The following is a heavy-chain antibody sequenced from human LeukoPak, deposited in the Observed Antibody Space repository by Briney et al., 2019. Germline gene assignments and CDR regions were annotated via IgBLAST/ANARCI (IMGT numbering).Heavy chain of an antibody. CDR3: ARVVPAAMGWDYFDY. CDR1: GFTFSSYW. V-gene: IGHV3-7*01. CDR2: IKQEGSEK. Sequence: GGSLRLSCAASGFTFSSYWMSWVRQAPGKGLEWVANIKQEGSEKYYVDSVTGRFTISRDNAKNSLYLQMNSLRAEDTAVYYCARVVPAAMGWDYFDYWGQGTLVTVSS. J-gene: IGHJ4*02. D-gene: IGHD2-2*01.